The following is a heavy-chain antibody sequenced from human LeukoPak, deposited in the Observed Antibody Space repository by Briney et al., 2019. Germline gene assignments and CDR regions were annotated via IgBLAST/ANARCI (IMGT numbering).Heavy chain of an antibody. V-gene: IGHV3-30*18. D-gene: IGHD4-17*01. J-gene: IGHJ4*02. CDR2: ISYDGSSK. CDR3: AKRPSDYGDYVSYFDY. Sequence: GGSLRLSCAASGFTFSSYGMHWVRQAPGKGLEWVAVISYDGSSKYYIDSVKGRFTISRDNSKNTLYLQMNSLRAEDTAVYYCAKRPSDYGDYVSYFDYWGQGTLVTVSS. CDR1: GFTFSSYG.